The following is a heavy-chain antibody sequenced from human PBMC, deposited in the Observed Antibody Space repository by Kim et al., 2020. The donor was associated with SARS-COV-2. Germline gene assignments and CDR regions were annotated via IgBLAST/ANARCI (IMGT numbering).Heavy chain of an antibody. CDR1: GGSVSSSSYF. D-gene: IGHD3-3*01. CDR2: IYYSGTT. Sequence: SETLSLTCTVSGGSVSSSSYFWSWIRQPPGKGLEWIGYIYYSGTTSYNPSLKSRVTISVDTSRNQFSLRLSSVTAADTAMSYCASTLYDFWSGSTYGMDV. J-gene: IGHJ6*01. V-gene: IGHV4-61*01. CDR3: ASTLYDFWSGSTYGMDV.